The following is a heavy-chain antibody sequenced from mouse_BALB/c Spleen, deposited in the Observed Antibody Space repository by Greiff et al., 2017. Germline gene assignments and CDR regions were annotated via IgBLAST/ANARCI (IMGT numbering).Heavy chain of an antibody. CDR1: GYSITSDYA. CDR2: ISYSGST. CDR3: ARSITTAPFAY. J-gene: IGHJ3*01. Sequence: EVQLQQSGPGLVKPSQSLSLTCTVTGYSITSDYAWNWIRQFPGNKLEWMGYISYSGSTSYNPSLKSRISITRDTSKNQFFLQLNSVTTEDTATYYCARSITTAPFAYWGQGTLVTVSA. V-gene: IGHV3-2*02. D-gene: IGHD1-2*01.